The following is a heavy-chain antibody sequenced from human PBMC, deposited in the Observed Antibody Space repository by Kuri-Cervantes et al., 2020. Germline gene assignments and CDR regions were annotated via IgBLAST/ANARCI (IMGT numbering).Heavy chain of an antibody. CDR3: AKNGPGYSYGYNYFDY. CDR1: GFTFDDYG. D-gene: IGHD5-18*01. V-gene: IGHV3-9*01. CDR2: ISWNSGSI. Sequence: GGSLRLSCAASGFTFDDYGMSWVRQAPGKGLAWVSGISWNSGSIGYADSVKGRFTISRDNAKNSLYLQMNSLRAEDTALYYCAKNGPGYSYGYNYFDYWGQGTLVTVSS. J-gene: IGHJ4*02.